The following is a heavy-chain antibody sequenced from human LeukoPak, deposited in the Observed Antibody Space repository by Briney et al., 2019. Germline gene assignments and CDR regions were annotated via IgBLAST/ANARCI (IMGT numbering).Heavy chain of an antibody. V-gene: IGHV3-30*03. CDR2: VSRDGGTK. Sequence: GGSLRLSCSASGFTFRNYGIHWVRQAPGKGLEWVIVVSRDGGTKYDSASVKGRFTISRDNSENTLYLQMNSLRPEDTAVYYCVREGLGPSFSAWFDPWGHGTLVTVSS. CDR3: VREGLGPSFSAWFDP. CDR1: GFTFRNYG. D-gene: IGHD3/OR15-3a*01. J-gene: IGHJ5*02.